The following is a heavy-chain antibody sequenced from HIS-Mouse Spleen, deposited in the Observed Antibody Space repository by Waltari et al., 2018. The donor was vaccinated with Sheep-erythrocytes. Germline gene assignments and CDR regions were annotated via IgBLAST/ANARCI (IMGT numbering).Heavy chain of an antibody. J-gene: IGHJ4*02. D-gene: IGHD3-22*01. CDR1: GGSISSSSCS. CDR2: IYYSGST. V-gene: IGHV4-39*01. CDR3: ARLYYYDSSGYYFDY. Sequence: QLQLQESGPGLVKPSETLSLTCTVSGGSISSSSCSWGWIRQPPGKGLEWIGSIYYSGSTYYNPSLKSRVTISVDTSKNQFSLKLSSVTAADTAVYYCARLYYYDSSGYYFDYWGQGTLVTVSS.